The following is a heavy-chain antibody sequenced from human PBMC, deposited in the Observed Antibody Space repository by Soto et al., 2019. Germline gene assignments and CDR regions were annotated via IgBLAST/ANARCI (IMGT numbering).Heavy chain of an antibody. CDR2: IDYSGST. J-gene: IGHJ6*02. CDR3: ARGGPYYYGFDV. CDR1: GASISNSDYY. V-gene: IGHV4-30-4*01. Sequence: QVQLQESGPGLVKPSQTLSLTCTVSGASISNSDYYWNWIRQSPGKGLEWIASIDYSGSTYYNPSLKSRVVISADTSKNLFSLKLRSVTAADTALYFCARGGPYYYGFDVWGQGTTVTVSS.